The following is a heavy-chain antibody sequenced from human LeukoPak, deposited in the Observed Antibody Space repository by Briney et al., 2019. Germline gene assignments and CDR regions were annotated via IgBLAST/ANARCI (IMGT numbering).Heavy chain of an antibody. CDR3: ARTKKYYFDY. Sequence: SETLSLTCTVSGGSISSSSYYWGWIRQPPGKGLEWIGSIYYSGSTYYNPSLKSRVTISVDTSKNQFSLKLSSVTAADTAVYYCARTKKYYFDYWGQGTLVTVPS. J-gene: IGHJ4*02. V-gene: IGHV4-39*07. CDR2: IYYSGST. CDR1: GGSISSSSYY.